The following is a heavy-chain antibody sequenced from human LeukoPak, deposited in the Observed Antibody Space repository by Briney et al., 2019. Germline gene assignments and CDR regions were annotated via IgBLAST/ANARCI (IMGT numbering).Heavy chain of an antibody. D-gene: IGHD2-2*01. CDR3: ARGIYCSSTSCYYYFDY. CDR2: IYYSGST. V-gene: IGHV4-59*01. J-gene: IGHJ4*02. CDR1: GGSISSCY. Sequence: SETLSLTCTVSGGSISSCYWSWTRQPPGKGLEWIGYIYYSGSTIYNPSLKSRVTISVDTSKNQFSLRLSSVTAADTAVYYCARGIYCSSTSCYYYFDYWGQGTLVTVSS.